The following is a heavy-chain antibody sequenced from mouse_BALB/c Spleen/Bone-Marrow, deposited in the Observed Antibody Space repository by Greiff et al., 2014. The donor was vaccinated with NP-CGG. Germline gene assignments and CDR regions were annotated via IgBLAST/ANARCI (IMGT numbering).Heavy chain of an antibody. CDR2: IYPGSGST. CDR1: GYPFPRYW. Sequence: GSELGGPGASVMLSCISSGYPFPRYWLHWVQQRPGQGVEWMGNIYPGSGSTNYDEKFKSKGTLTVDTSSSTAYMHLSSLTTEDSAVYYGTSWDYWGQGTTLTVSS. V-gene: IGHV1S22*01. CDR3: TSWDY. J-gene: IGHJ2*01.